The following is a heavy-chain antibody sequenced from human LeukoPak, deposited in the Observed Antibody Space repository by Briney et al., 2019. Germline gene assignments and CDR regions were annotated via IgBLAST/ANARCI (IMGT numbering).Heavy chain of an antibody. V-gene: IGHV3-74*01. CDR3: VRDWGYDSSGYWQKYFDT. J-gene: IGHJ4*02. D-gene: IGHD3-22*01. Sequence: PGGSLRLSCATSGFTFSTFWMHWVRHAPGKGLVWVSRINHDGSSTNYADSVKGRFTISRDNAKNTLYLQMNSLRAEDTAVYYCVRDWGYDSSGYWQKYFDTWGQETLVTVSS. CDR1: GFTFSTFW. CDR2: INHDGSST.